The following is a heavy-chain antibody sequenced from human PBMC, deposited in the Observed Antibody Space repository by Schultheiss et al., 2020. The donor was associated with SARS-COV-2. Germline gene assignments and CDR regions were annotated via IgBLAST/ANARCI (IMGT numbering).Heavy chain of an antibody. D-gene: IGHD1-1*01. V-gene: IGHV3-30-3*01. J-gene: IGHJ5*02. Sequence: SCKASGGTFSSYAMHWVRQAPGKGLEWVAVISYDGSNKYYADSVKGRFTISRDNSKNTLYLQMNSLRAEDTAVYYCARDWPRGTYWFDPWGQGTLVTVSS. CDR2: ISYDGSNK. CDR1: GGTFSSYA. CDR3: ARDWPRGTYWFDP.